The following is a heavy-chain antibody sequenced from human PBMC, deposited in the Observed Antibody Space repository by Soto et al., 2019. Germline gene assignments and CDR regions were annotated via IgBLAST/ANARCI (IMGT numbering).Heavy chain of an antibody. J-gene: IGHJ4*02. CDR2: IHHDGGT. V-gene: IGHV4-34*01. CDR3: ARGYGEEWPTSDF. CDR1: GGSFSRYH. Sequence: QVQLQQWGAGLLKPSETLSLTCTVYGGSFSRYHWNWIRQAPGKGLEWIGEIHHDGGTNYSPSLEGRGTTSVDTSKNEFSLKLSSVTAADTGVYYCARGYGEEWPTSDFWGQGTLVTVSS. D-gene: IGHD3-10*01.